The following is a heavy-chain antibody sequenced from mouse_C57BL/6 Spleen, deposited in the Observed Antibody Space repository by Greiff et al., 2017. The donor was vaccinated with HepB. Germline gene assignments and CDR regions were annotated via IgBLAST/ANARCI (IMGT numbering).Heavy chain of an antibody. Sequence: QVQLQQSGAELMKPGASVKLSCKATGYTFTGYWIEWVKQRPGHGLEWIGEILPGSGSTNYNEKFKGKATFTADTSSNTAYMQLSSLTTEDSAIYYCARVRIAYYGSSGVFDYWGQGTTLTVSS. V-gene: IGHV1-9*01. D-gene: IGHD1-1*01. CDR2: ILPGSGST. J-gene: IGHJ2*01. CDR3: ARVRIAYYGSSGVFDY. CDR1: GYTFTGYW.